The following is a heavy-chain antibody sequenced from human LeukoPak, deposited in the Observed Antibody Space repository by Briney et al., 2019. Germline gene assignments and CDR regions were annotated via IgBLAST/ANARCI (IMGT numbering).Heavy chain of an antibody. CDR3: ATLKIAFDN. D-gene: IGHD2/OR15-2a*01. J-gene: IGHJ4*02. CDR1: GDSISSTNW. CDR2: IYHTGTT. V-gene: IGHV4-4*02. Sequence: SETLSLTCAVSGDSISSTNWWTWVRQPPGKGLEWIGEIYHTGTTNYNPSLNGRATMSVDKSKNQFSLRLSSVTAADTAVYYCATLKIAFDNWGQGTLVTVSS.